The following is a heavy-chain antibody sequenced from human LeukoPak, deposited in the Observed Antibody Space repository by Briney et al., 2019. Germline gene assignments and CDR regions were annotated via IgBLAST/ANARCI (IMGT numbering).Heavy chain of an antibody. Sequence: PSETLSLTCSVSGGSISGYYWSWIRQPPGRGLEWIGYIYYSGSTNYNPSLKSRVTISVDTSRNQFSLKLSSVTAADTAVYYCAKGGHSSGWYHDYWGQGTLVTVSS. CDR2: IYYSGST. V-gene: IGHV4-59*01. J-gene: IGHJ4*02. CDR3: AKGGHSSGWYHDY. CDR1: GGSISGYY. D-gene: IGHD6-19*01.